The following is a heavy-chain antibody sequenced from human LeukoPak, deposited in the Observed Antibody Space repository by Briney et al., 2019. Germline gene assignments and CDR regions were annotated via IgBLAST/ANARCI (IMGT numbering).Heavy chain of an antibody. D-gene: IGHD6-13*01. V-gene: IGHV4-39*07. Sequence: PSETLSLTCTVSGGSISSSSYYWGWIRQPPGKGLEWIGSIYYSGSTYYNPSLKSRVTISVDTSKNQFSLKLSSVTAADTAVYYCARELEWMAAAGNNWFDPWGQGTLVTVSS. CDR2: IYYSGST. CDR3: ARELEWMAAAGNNWFDP. J-gene: IGHJ5*02. CDR1: GGSISSSSYY.